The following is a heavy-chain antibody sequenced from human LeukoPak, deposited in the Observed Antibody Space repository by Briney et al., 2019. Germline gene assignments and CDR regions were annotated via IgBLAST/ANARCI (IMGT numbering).Heavy chain of an antibody. Sequence: PSETLSLTCAVYGGSFSGYYWSWIRQPPGKGLEWIGEINHSGSTNYNPSLKSRVTISVDTSKNQFSLKLSSVTAADTAVYYCASYGGHFYFDYWGQGTLVTVSS. CDR3: ASYGGHFYFDY. CDR1: GGSFSGYY. V-gene: IGHV4-34*01. CDR2: INHSGST. D-gene: IGHD4-23*01. J-gene: IGHJ4*02.